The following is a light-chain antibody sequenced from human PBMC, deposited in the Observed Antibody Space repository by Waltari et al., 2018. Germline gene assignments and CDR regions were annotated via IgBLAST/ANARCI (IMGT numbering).Light chain of an antibody. V-gene: IGKV3-20*01. CDR1: QSVDTNY. J-gene: IGKJ4*01. Sequence: IVLTQSPGTLSLSPGERATLSCRASQSVDTNYLAWYQHKPGQAPRLLIYATFDRATGIPDRFSGTGSGTDFTLTINRLEPEDFAVYYCQQYGAGNSPRLSFGGGTKVESK. CDR3: QQYGAGNSPRLS. CDR2: ATF.